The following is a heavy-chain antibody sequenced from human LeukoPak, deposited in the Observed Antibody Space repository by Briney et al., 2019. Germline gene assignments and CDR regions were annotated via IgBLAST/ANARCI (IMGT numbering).Heavy chain of an antibody. CDR1: GYTFTGYY. CDR3: ARDLKAYYYDSSGYPATFDY. J-gene: IGHJ4*02. Sequence: ASVKVSCKASGYTFTGYYMHWVRQAPGQGLEWMGWINPNSGGTNYAQKFQGRVTMTRDTSTSTAYMELRSLRSDDTAVYYCARDLKAYYYDSSGYPATFDYWGQGTLVTVSS. CDR2: INPNSGGT. V-gene: IGHV1-2*02. D-gene: IGHD3-22*01.